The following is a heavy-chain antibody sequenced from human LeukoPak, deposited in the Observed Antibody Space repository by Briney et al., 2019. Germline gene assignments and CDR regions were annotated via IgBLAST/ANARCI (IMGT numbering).Heavy chain of an antibody. CDR1: GGTFSSYA. CDR2: IIPIFGTA. Sequence: SVKVSCKASGGTFSSYAISWVRRAPGQGLEWMGGIIPIFGTANYAQKFQGRVTITTDESTSTAYMELSSLRSEDTAVYYCARSFNTGMYNWFDPWGQGTLVTVSS. CDR3: ARSFNTGMYNWFDP. J-gene: IGHJ5*02. D-gene: IGHD1-14*01. V-gene: IGHV1-69*05.